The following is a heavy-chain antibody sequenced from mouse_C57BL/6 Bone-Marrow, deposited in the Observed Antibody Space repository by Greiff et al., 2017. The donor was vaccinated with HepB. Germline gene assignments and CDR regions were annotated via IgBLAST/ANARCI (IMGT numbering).Heavy chain of an antibody. Sequence: EVQVVESEGGLVQPGSSMKLSCTASGFTFSDYYMAWVRQVPEKGLEWVANINYDGSSTYYLDSLKSRFIISRDNAKNILYLQMSSLKSEDTATYYCARVDYDYDGAWFAYWGQGTLVTVSA. V-gene: IGHV5-16*01. CDR2: INYDGSST. D-gene: IGHD2-4*01. CDR1: GFTFSDYY. CDR3: ARVDYDYDGAWFAY. J-gene: IGHJ3*01.